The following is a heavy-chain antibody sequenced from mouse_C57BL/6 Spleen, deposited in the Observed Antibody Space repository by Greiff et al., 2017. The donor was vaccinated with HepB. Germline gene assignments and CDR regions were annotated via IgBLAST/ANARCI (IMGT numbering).Heavy chain of an antibody. CDR1: GYTFTSYG. V-gene: IGHV1-81*01. CDR3: ARDYSNSYWYFDV. J-gene: IGHJ1*03. CDR2: IYPRSGNT. D-gene: IGHD2-5*01. Sequence: VQLQQSGAELARPGASVKLSCKASGYTFTSYGISWVKQRTGQGLEWIGEIYPRSGNTYYNEKFKGKATLTADKSSSTAYMELRSLTSEDSAVYVCARDYSNSYWYFDVWGTGTTVTVSS.